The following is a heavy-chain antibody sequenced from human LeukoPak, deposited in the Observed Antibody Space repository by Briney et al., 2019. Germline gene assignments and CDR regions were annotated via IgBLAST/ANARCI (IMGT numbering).Heavy chain of an antibody. V-gene: IGHV3-23*01. J-gene: IGHJ4*02. D-gene: IGHD6-19*01. CDR3: VKDARRTSGWYYFDS. Sequence: GGSLRLSCTASGFTFSYYGMGWVRQAPGKGLEWVSCITDSGDSTYFADSMKGRFTISRDNFKNTLYLQMDSLRADDTAVYYCVKDARRTSGWYYFDSWGQGVLVTVSS. CDR2: ITDSGDST. CDR1: GFTFSYYG.